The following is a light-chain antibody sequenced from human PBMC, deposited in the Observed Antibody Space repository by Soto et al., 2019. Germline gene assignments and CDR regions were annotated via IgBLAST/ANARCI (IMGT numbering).Light chain of an antibody. V-gene: IGKV3-20*01. CDR3: QQYGDSVYT. Sequence: EIVLTQSPGTLSLSPGERATLSCRASKIIYNNYLAWYQQKPGQAPRLLIYGASSRAMGTPDRFSGSGSGTDFTLTISRLEPEDFVVYYCQQYGDSVYTFGQGTNLEIK. J-gene: IGKJ2*01. CDR1: KIIYNNY. CDR2: GAS.